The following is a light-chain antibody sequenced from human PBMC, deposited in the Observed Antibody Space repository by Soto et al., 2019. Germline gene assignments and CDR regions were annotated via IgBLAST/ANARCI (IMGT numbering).Light chain of an antibody. Sequence: EMLMTQSPATLSVSPGERATLSCRASQSVSSNLAWYQQKPGQAPRLLIYGASTRATGIPARFSGSGSGTEFTLTISSLQSEDFAVYFCQQYNKWPETFGQGTKVDIK. CDR1: QSVSSN. CDR2: GAS. CDR3: QQYNKWPET. V-gene: IGKV3-15*01. J-gene: IGKJ1*01.